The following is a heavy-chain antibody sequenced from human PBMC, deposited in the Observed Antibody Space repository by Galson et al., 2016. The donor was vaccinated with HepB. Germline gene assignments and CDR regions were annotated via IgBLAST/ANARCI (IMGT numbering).Heavy chain of an antibody. D-gene: IGHD1-14*01. Sequence: ETLSLTCTVSGGSVSDYYWSWIRQPPGKGLEWIAYISYRGGAIYNPSLKSRVTISLGTSKNQISLSLNSVTSADTAVYYCARHHAGWFDPWGQGTPVSVSS. CDR3: ARHHAGWFDP. V-gene: IGHV4-59*02. CDR2: ISYRGGA. J-gene: IGHJ5*02. CDR1: GGSVSDYY.